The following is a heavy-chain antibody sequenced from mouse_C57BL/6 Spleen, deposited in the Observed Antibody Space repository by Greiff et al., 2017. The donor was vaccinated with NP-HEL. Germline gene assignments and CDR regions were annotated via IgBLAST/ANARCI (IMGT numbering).Heavy chain of an antibody. D-gene: IGHD1-1*01. J-gene: IGHJ2*01. V-gene: IGHV6-3*01. CDR2: IRLKSDNYAT. Sequence: EVQGVESGGGLVQPGGSMKLSCVASGFTFSNYWMNWVRQSPEKGLEWVAQIRLKSDNYATHYAESVKGRFTISRDDSKSSVYLQMNNLRAEDTGIYYCTGGYYGSSYPYYFDYWGQGTTLTVSS. CDR1: GFTFSNYW. CDR3: TGGYYGSSYPYYFDY.